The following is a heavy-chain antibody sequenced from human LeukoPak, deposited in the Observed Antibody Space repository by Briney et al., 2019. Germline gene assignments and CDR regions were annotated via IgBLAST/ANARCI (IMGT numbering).Heavy chain of an antibody. Sequence: GGSLRLSCAASGFTFSSYSMNWVRQAPGKGLEWVSYISSSSSTIYYADSVKGRFTIPRDNAKNSLYLQMNSLRAEDTAVYYCARVWRDIVVVPAAISDYWGQGTLVTVSS. D-gene: IGHD2-2*01. J-gene: IGHJ4*02. CDR3: ARVWRDIVVVPAAISDY. CDR1: GFTFSSYS. V-gene: IGHV3-48*01. CDR2: ISSSSSTI.